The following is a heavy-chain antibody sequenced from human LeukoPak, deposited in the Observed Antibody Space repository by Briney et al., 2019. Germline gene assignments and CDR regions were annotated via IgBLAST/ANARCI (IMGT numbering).Heavy chain of an antibody. CDR3: ERDSSGYYGKIDY. CDR2: ISGSGSVI. CDR1: GFTFSTFE. D-gene: IGHD3-22*01. J-gene: IGHJ4*02. V-gene: IGHV3-48*03. Sequence: PGGSLRLSCEASGFTFSTFEMNWVRQVPGKGLEWVSYISGSGSVIHYADSVKGRFTISRDNAKNSVILQMNSLRDEDTGIYYCERDSSGYYGKIDYWGQGTLVTVSS.